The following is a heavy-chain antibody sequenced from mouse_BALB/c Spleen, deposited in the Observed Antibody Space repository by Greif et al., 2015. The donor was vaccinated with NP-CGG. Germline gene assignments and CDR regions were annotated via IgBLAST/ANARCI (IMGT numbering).Heavy chain of an antibody. D-gene: IGHD1-1*01. J-gene: IGHJ1*01. CDR1: GFTFSDYG. V-gene: IGHV5-15*02. CDR3: ARDYGSSYWYFDV. Sequence: EVQLQQSGGGLVQPGGPRKLSCAASGFTFSDYGMAWVRQAPGKGPEWVAFISNLAYSIYYADTVTGRFTISRENAKNTLYLEMSSLRSEDTAMYYCARDYGSSYWYFDVWGAGTTVTVSS. CDR2: ISNLAYSI.